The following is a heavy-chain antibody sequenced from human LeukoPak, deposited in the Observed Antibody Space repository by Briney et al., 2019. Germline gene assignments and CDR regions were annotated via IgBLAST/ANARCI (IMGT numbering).Heavy chain of an antibody. V-gene: IGHV3-7*01. CDR3: AKWQLYSGNYYLDV. CDR1: GFTFSNAW. J-gene: IGHJ4*02. CDR2: IKEDGSVH. Sequence: GGSLRLSCAASGFTFSNAWMSWVRQAPGKGLEWVANIKEDGSVHYFVDSVKGRFTMSRDNAKHSLFLHMNSLRAEDSAVYYCAKWQLYSGNYYLDVWGQGTLVTVSS. D-gene: IGHD1-7*01.